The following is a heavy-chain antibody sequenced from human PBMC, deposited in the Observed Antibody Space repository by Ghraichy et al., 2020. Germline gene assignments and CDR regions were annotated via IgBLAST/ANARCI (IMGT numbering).Heavy chain of an antibody. CDR3: ARGVGDSNGYYLGAFDI. CDR1: GFSITIDYY. J-gene: IGHJ3*02. Sequence: SQTLSLTCAVSGFSITIDYYWGWIRQPPGKGLEWIGNIHHSGSTYYNPSLKSRVTISLDTSKNQFSLRLSSVTAADTAVYYCARGVGDSNGYYLGAFDIWGQGIMVTVSS. CDR2: IHHSGST. V-gene: IGHV4-38-2*01. D-gene: IGHD3-22*01.